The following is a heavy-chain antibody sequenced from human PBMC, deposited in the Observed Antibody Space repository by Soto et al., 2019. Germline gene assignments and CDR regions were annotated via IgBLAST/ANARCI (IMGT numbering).Heavy chain of an antibody. Sequence: GSLRLSCAASGFTFNNYAMNWVRQAPGKGLEWIGEINHSGSTNYNQSLKSRVTISVDTSKNQFSLKLSSVTAADTAVYYCARAGLLPVYWGQVTVVTVSS. D-gene: IGHD6-19*01. CDR1: GFTFNNYA. V-gene: IGHV4-34*01. CDR2: INHSGST. CDR3: ARAGLLPVY. J-gene: IGHJ4*02.